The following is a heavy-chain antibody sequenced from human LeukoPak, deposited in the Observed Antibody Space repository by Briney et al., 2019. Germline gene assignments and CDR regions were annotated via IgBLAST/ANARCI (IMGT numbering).Heavy chain of an antibody. Sequence: KPGESLKISCKGSGYTFTSYWIGWVRQMPGKGLEWMGIIYPSDSDNRYSPSFQGQVTMSADKSISTAYLQWSSLKASDTAMYYCARLSLITMVRGVIQYYFEYWGQGTLVTVSS. V-gene: IGHV5-51*01. CDR1: GYTFTSYW. J-gene: IGHJ4*02. D-gene: IGHD3-10*01. CDR2: IYPSDSDN. CDR3: ARLSLITMVRGVIQYYFEY.